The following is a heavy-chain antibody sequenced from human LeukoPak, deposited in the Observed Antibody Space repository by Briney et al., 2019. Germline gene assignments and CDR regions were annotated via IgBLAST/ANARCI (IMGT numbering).Heavy chain of an antibody. CDR3: ARAGGRYYYDSSGYYFDY. CDR2: IYYSGST. Sequence: SETLSLTCTVSGGSISSSRYSWGWIRQPPGKGLEWIGCIYYSGSTYYNPSLKSRVTISVDTSKNQFSLKLSSVTAADTAVYYCARAGGRYYYDSSGYYFDYWGQGTMVTVSS. D-gene: IGHD3-22*01. J-gene: IGHJ4*03. V-gene: IGHV4-39*07. CDR1: GGSISSSRYS.